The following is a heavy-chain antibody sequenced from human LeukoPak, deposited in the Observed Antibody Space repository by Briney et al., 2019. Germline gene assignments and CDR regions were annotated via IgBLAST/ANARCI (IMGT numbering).Heavy chain of an antibody. CDR3: ARDPRAGIAAR. J-gene: IGHJ4*02. CDR1: GFTFSSYS. CDR2: ISSSSSYI. Sequence: GGSLRLSCAASGFTFSSYSMNWVRQAPGKGLEWVSSISSSSSYIYYADSVKGRFTISRDNAKNSLYLQMNSLRAEDTAVYYCARDPRAGIAARWGQGTLVTVSS. V-gene: IGHV3-21*01. D-gene: IGHD6-6*01.